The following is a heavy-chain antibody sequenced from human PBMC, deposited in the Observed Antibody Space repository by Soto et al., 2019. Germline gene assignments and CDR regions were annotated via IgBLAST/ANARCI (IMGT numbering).Heavy chain of an antibody. CDR3: ARSRTYYYGSGSYPDWFDP. CDR1: GGSISSSSYY. CDR2: IYYSGNT. Sequence: PSETLSLTCTVSGGSISSSSYYWGWIRQPPGKGLEWIGSIYYSGNTYYNPSLKSRVTISVDTAKNQFSLKLSSVTAADTAVYYCARSRTYYYGSGSYPDWFDPWGQGTLVTVS. J-gene: IGHJ5*02. V-gene: IGHV4-39*07. D-gene: IGHD3-10*01.